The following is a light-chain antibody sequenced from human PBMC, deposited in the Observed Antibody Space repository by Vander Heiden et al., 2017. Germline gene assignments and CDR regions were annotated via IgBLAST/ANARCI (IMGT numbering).Light chain of an antibody. V-gene: IGLV3-1*01. J-gene: IGLJ2*01. Sequence: SYEVTQPPSVSVSPGQTASITCSGDKLGDKYTSWYQQKPGQSPVLVIYQDKKRPSGIPERFSGSNSGNTATLTISGTQAVDEAYYYCQAWDNSMGVFGGGTKLAVL. CDR2: QDK. CDR1: KLGDKY. CDR3: QAWDNSMGV.